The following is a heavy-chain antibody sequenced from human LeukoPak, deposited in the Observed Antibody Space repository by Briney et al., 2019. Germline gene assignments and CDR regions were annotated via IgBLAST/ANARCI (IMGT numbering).Heavy chain of an antibody. V-gene: IGHV3-48*04. D-gene: IGHD2-15*01. Sequence: GGSLRLSCAASGFTYSSYSMMWVRQAPGKGLEWVSYISSSGSTIYYANSVKGRFTISRDNAKNSLYLQMNSLRAEDTAVYYCARSSSRYCSGGSCYSGVLGYFDYWGQGTLVTVSS. CDR2: ISSSGSTI. J-gene: IGHJ4*02. CDR1: GFTYSSYS. CDR3: ARSSSRYCSGGSCYSGVLGYFDY.